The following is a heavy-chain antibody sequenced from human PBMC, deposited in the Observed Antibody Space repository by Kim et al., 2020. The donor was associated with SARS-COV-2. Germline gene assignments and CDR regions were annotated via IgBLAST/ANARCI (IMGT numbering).Heavy chain of an antibody. D-gene: IGHD6-13*01. CDR3: ARSTITAAGTGPFDI. V-gene: IGHV3-23*01. Sequence: GGSLRLSCVASGFTFSTYAMSWVRQAPGKGLEWVSGFSATDGGTQYVDSVKGRFTLSRDNSKNTLFLQVDSLRVEDTALYYCARSTITAAGTGPFDIWGQGTMVSVSS. CDR2: FSATDGGT. CDR1: GFTFSTYA. J-gene: IGHJ3*02.